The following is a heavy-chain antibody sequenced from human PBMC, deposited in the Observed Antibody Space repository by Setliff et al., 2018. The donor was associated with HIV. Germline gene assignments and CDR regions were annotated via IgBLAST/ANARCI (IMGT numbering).Heavy chain of an antibody. J-gene: IGHJ4*02. CDR1: GGSISSSTYY. CDR2: SYYSGST. CDR3: ARRDGYSYGFYFDY. Sequence: SETLSLTCTVSGGSISSSTYYWGWIRQPPGKGLEWIGTSYYSGSTYYNPSLKSLLTISVDTSKNQFSLKLISVTAADTAVYYCARRDGYSYGFYFDYWGQGTLVTVSS. D-gene: IGHD5-18*01. V-gene: IGHV4-39*01.